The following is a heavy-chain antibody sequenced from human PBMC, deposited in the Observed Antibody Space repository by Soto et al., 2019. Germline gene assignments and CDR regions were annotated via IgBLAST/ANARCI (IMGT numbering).Heavy chain of an antibody. CDR1: GFTFISYG. CDR3: YFGSSGYLHPI. V-gene: IGHV3-30*03. CDR2: ISYDGSNK. D-gene: IGHD3-22*01. Sequence: LRLSCTASGFTFISYGMHCVRQDPGKGLEWVAVISYDGSNKYYADSVKGRFTISRDNSKNTLYLQMNSLRAEDMAVYYCYFGSSGYLHPIWGQGTMVTVSS. J-gene: IGHJ3*02.